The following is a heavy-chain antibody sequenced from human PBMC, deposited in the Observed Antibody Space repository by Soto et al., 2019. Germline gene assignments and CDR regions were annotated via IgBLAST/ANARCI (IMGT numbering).Heavy chain of an antibody. J-gene: IGHJ6*02. Sequence: PGESLKISCKGSGYSFTSYWIGWVRQMPGKGLEWMGIIYPGGSDTRYSPSFQGQVTISADKSISTAYLQWSSLKASVSAMYFCVRSESGYSYGFADVWGQGTTVTVSS. CDR1: GYSFTSYW. CDR2: IYPGGSDT. V-gene: IGHV5-51*01. D-gene: IGHD5-18*01. CDR3: VRSESGYSYGFADV.